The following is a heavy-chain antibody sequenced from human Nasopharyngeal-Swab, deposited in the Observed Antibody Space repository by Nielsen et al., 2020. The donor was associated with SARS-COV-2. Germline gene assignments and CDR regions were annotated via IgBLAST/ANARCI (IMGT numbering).Heavy chain of an antibody. CDR2: ISYDGSNK. V-gene: IGHV3-30-3*01. Sequence: GASLKISCAASGCTFSSYAMHWVRQAPGKGLEWVAVISYDGSNKYYADSVKGRFTISRDNSKNTLYLQMNSLRAEDTAVYYCARDPSSSWLYDAFDIWGQGTMVTVSS. J-gene: IGHJ3*02. D-gene: IGHD6-13*01. CDR3: ARDPSSSWLYDAFDI. CDR1: GCTFSSYA.